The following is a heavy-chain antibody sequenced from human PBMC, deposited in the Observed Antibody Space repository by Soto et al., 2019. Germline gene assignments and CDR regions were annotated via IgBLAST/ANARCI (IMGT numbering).Heavy chain of an antibody. J-gene: IGHJ6*02. CDR1: GYNFTSHY. D-gene: IGHD3-22*01. CDR3: ARVGYSSTGTTFHYHGLDV. Sequence: ASVKVSCKASGYNFTSHYMHWVRQAPGQGLESMGIIYPRGGTTIYAQKFKGRVTMTRDKSTHTFYMELSSLRSEDTAMYYCARVGYSSTGTTFHYHGLDVWGQGTTVTVSS. CDR2: IYPRGGTT. V-gene: IGHV1-46*01.